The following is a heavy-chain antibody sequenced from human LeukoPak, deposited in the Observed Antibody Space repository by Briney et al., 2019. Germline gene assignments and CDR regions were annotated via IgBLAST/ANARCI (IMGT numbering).Heavy chain of an antibody. Sequence: PGGSLRLSCAASGFTFSSYAMSWVRQAPGKGLEWVSSISGDGANTYFTDSVKGRFTISRDNSKNTPNLLMNSLRAEDTAVYYCARTVVPDYWGQGTLVTVSS. CDR2: ISGDGANT. J-gene: IGHJ4*02. D-gene: IGHD4-23*01. CDR1: GFTFSSYA. V-gene: IGHV3-23*01. CDR3: ARTVVPDY.